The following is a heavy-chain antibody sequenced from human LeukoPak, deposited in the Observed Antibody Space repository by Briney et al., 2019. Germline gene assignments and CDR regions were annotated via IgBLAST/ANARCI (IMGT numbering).Heavy chain of an antibody. Sequence: ASVKVSCKASGYTFTSYYMHWVRQAPRQGLEWMGIINPSGGSTSYAQKFQGRVTMTTDTSTSTAYMELRSLRSDDTAVYYCTTSYYYDSSGYLDYWGQGTLVTVSS. CDR3: TTSYYYDSSGYLDY. CDR1: GYTFTSYY. D-gene: IGHD3-22*01. V-gene: IGHV1-46*01. CDR2: INPSGGST. J-gene: IGHJ4*02.